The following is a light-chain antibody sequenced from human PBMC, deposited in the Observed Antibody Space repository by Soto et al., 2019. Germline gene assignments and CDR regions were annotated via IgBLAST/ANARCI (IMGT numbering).Light chain of an antibody. V-gene: IGKV3D-15*01. Sequence: EIVMTQSPATLSVSPGETASLSCRASQSAGNFLAWYRQKPGQAPRLLIYYISTRATGIPARFNGSGSGTEFTLTISSLQAEDAAIYYCQQYYSSLVTFGGGTKVDIK. CDR3: QQYYSSLVT. CDR1: QSAGNF. J-gene: IGKJ4*01. CDR2: YIS.